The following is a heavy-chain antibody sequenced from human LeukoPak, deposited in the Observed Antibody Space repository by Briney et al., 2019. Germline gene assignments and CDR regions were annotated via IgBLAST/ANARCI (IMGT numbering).Heavy chain of an antibody. J-gene: IGHJ4*02. V-gene: IGHV5-51*01. Sequence: GEPLKISGQGSGYRFTSYWIGWVRQMPGKGLGWMGIIFPGDSDTRYSPSFQGQVTISADKSISTAYLQWSSLKASDTAMYYCARSGEIATTLTDWGQGTLVTVSS. CDR3: ARSGEIATTLTD. CDR2: IFPGDSDT. CDR1: GYRFTSYW. D-gene: IGHD5-24*01.